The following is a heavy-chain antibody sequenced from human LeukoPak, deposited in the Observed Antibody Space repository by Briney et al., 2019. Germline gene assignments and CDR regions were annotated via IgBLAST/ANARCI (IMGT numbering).Heavy chain of an antibody. CDR2: MNPNSGNT. D-gene: IGHD4-17*01. V-gene: IGHV1-8*01. J-gene: IGHJ6*03. CDR1: GYTFTSYD. Sequence: ASVKVSCKASGYTFTSYDINWVRQATGQGLEWMGWMNPNSGNTGYAQKFQGRVTMTRNTSISTAYMELSSLRSEDTAVYYCARDRSRTAPPYYYYYYYMDVWGKGTTVTVSS. CDR3: ARDRSRTAPPYYYYYYYMDV.